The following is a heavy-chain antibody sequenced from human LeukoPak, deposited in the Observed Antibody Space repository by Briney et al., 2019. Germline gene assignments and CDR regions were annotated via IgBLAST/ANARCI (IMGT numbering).Heavy chain of an antibody. D-gene: IGHD2-8*01. V-gene: IGHV1-2*02. CDR2: INPNSGGT. J-gene: IGHJ3*02. CDR1: GYTFTGYY. Sequence: ASVKVSYKASGYTFTGYYMHWVRQAPGQGLEWMGWINPNSGGTNYAQKFQGRVTMTRDTSISTAYMELSRLRSDDTAVYYCATLTQRGPRQWGAFDIWGQGTMVTVSS. CDR3: ATLTQRGPRQWGAFDI.